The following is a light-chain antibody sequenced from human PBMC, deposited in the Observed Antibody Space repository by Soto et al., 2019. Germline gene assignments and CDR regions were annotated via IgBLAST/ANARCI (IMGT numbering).Light chain of an antibody. CDR3: NSYTSSSTYV. Sequence: QSALTQPASVSGCPGQSITISCTGTSSDVGGFNYVTWYQQHPGKAPKLMIYDVTNRPSGVSCRFSGSKSGNTASLTISGLQAEDEADYYCNSYTSSSTYVFGTGTKVTVL. J-gene: IGLJ1*01. CDR1: SSDVGGFNY. V-gene: IGLV2-14*03. CDR2: DVT.